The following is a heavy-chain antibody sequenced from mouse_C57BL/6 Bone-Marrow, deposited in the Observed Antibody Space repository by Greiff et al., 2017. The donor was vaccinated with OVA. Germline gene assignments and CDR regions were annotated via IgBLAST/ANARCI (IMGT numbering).Heavy chain of an antibody. CDR1: GFTFSSSG. CDR2: ISSGGSYT. V-gene: IGHV5-6*01. J-gene: IGHJ2*01. CDR3: ARQAYYGSSYYFDY. D-gene: IGHD1-1*01. Sequence: VQLKESGGDLVKPGGSLKLSCAASGFTFSSSGMSWVRQTPDKRLEWVATISSGGSYTYYPASVKGRFTISRDNAKNTLYLQMSSLKSEDTAMYYCARQAYYGSSYYFDYWGQGTTLTVSS.